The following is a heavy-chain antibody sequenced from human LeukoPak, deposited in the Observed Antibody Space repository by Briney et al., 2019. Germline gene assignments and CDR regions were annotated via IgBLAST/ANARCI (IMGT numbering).Heavy chain of an antibody. V-gene: IGHV3-48*04. CDR1: GLDLSGHY. Sequence: GGSLRLSCVASGLDLSGHYVNWLRQAPGKGLEWVSCMSSSGSPTYYADSVKGRFTISRDNAKNSLFLQMNGLRADDTAVYFCARLRNVVNVHWGFFDYWGQGAMVTVSS. CDR2: MSSSGSPT. J-gene: IGHJ4*02. D-gene: IGHD3-22*01. CDR3: ARLRNVVNVHWGFFDY.